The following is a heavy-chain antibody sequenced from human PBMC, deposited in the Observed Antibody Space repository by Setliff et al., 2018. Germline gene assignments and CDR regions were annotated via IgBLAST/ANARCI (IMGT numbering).Heavy chain of an antibody. J-gene: IGHJ4*02. Sequence: ASVVSCKASGSTFTTYTMNWVRQAPGQGLEWMGWINTNTGNPTYAQGFTGRFVFSLDTSVSTAYLQINSLEAEDTAVYYCARGSGTYASSSRVFHYWGQGTLVTVSS. CDR2: INTNTGNP. D-gene: IGHD6-6*01. CDR1: GSTFTTYT. CDR3: ARGSGTYASSSRVFHY. V-gene: IGHV7-4-1*02.